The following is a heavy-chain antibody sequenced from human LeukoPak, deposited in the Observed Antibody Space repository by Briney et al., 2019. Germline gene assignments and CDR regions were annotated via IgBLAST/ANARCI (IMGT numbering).Heavy chain of an antibody. D-gene: IGHD5-24*01. J-gene: IGHJ4*02. CDR3: ARDGEMATIENYFDY. CDR2: IYYSGST. V-gene: IGHV4-39*07. CDR1: GGSISSSNYY. Sequence: SETLSLTCTVSGGSISSSNYYWGWIRQPPGKGLEWIGSIYYSGSTHYNPSLKSRVTISVDTSKNQFSLKLSSVTAADTAVYYCARDGEMATIENYFDYWGQGALVTVSS.